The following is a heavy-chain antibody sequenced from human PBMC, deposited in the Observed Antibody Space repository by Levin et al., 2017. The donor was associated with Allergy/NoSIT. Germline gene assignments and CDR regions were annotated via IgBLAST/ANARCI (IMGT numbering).Heavy chain of an antibody. CDR2: ISSSSTTI. CDR1: SFPFLLSL. Sequence: GGSLLLSFSSSSFPFLLSLLPFFLPSPLHVLSFVSYISSSSTTIYYADSVKGRFTISRDNAKNSLYLQMNSLRDEDTAVYYCARCGVGLDSGYYPFDFWGQGTLVTVSS. J-gene: IGHJ4*02. CDR3: ARCGVGLDSGYYPFDF. V-gene: IGHV3-48*02. D-gene: IGHD3-22*01.